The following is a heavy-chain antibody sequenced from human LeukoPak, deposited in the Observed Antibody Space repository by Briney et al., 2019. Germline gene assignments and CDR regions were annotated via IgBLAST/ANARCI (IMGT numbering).Heavy chain of an antibody. CDR2: FDPEDGET. J-gene: IGHJ6*02. D-gene: IGHD5-24*01. CDR3: ATGRRDGYNYGGYYGMDV. CDR1: GYTFTSYG. Sequence: ASVKVSCKASGYTFTSYGISWVRQAPGQGLEWMGGFDPEDGETIYAQKFQGRVTMTEDTSTDTAYMELSSLRSEDTAVYYCATGRRDGYNYGGYYGMDVWGQGTTVTVSS. V-gene: IGHV1-24*01.